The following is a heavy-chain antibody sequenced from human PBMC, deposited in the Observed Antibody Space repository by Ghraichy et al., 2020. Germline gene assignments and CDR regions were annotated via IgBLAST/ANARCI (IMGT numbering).Heavy chain of an antibody. Sequence: SLNISCAVSGGAISSSAYSWTWVRQPPEKGLEWIAYVYYDGSTYYNPSLKSRVTISLDNSKNQFSLELTSVTAADTAVYYCARALNYVGFDYWGQETLVTVSS. D-gene: IGHD1-7*01. CDR1: GGAISSSAYS. CDR3: ARALNYVGFDY. V-gene: IGHV4-30-2*01. CDR2: VYYDGST. J-gene: IGHJ4*02.